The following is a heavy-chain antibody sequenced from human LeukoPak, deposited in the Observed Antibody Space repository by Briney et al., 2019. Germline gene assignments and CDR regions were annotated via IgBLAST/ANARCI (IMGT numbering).Heavy chain of an antibody. CDR2: IYYSGST. CDR1: GGSLSSGDYY. D-gene: IGHD5-12*01. V-gene: IGHV4-30-4*08. Sequence: SETLSLTCTVSGGSLSSGDYYWSWIRQPPGKGLEWIGYIYYSGSTYYNPSLKSRVTISVDTSKNQFSLKLSSVTAADTAVYYCARDVDPPNNWFDPWGQGTLVTVSS. J-gene: IGHJ5*02. CDR3: ARDVDPPNNWFDP.